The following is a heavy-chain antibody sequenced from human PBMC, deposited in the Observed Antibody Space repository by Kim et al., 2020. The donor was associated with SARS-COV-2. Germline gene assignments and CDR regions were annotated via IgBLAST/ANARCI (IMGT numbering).Heavy chain of an antibody. CDR1: GGSISSGGYY. V-gene: IGHV4-31*03. J-gene: IGHJ6*04. D-gene: IGHD7-27*01. Sequence: SETLSLTCTVSGGSISSGGYYWSGIRQHPGKGLEWIGYIYYSGSTYYNPSLKSRVTISVDTSKNQFSLKLSSVTAADTAVYYCARGMDGGRLGIRCYYYYGMDVWGEGTTVTVSS. CDR3: ARGMDGGRLGIRCYYYYGMDV. CDR2: IYYSGST.